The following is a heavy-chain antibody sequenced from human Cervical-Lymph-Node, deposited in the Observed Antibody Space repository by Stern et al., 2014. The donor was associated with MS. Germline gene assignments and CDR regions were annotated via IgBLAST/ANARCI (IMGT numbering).Heavy chain of an antibody. CDR1: GGSISSGSYY. D-gene: IGHD3-22*01. V-gene: IGHV4-61*02. CDR3: ARNSDYYYDSSGLGSYFDY. J-gene: IGHJ4*02. Sequence: QVQLQESGPGLVKPSQTLSLTCTVSGGSISSGSYYWSWIRQPAGKGLEWIGRIYTSGSTNYNPSLKSPVTQSLDTYNNQVFPQLSSVTAADTAVYYCARNSDYYYDSSGLGSYFDYWGQGTLVTVSS. CDR2: IYTSGST.